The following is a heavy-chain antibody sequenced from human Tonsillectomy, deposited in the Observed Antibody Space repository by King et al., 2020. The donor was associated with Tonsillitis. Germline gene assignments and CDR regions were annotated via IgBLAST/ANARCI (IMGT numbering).Heavy chain of an antibody. CDR2: ISNDGTKR. CDR1: GFTFSNHG. Sequence: VQLVESGGGVVQPGRSLRLSCAVSGFTFSNHGMHWVRQAPGKGLEWVIFISNDGTKRYSADSVKGRFTISRDNSKTTLYLQMNSLRAEDTAVYYCATEKYDILTGYGSFDYWGQGTLVTVPS. J-gene: IGHJ4*02. D-gene: IGHD3-9*01. V-gene: IGHV3-33*05. CDR3: ATEKYDILTGYGSFDY.